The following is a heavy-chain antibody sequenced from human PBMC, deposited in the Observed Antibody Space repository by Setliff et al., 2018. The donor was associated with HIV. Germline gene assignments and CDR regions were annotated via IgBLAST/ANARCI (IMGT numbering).Heavy chain of an antibody. V-gene: IGHV1-2*02. CDR3: AREELRGTKVFDI. CDR2: INSNSGGT. D-gene: IGHD3-10*01. J-gene: IGHJ3*02. Sequence: ASVKVSCKTSGYTFTAYYLHWVRQAPGQGLEYMGWINSNSGGTNYAQKFQGRVTMIRDTSVSSAYMELSRVRSDDTAVYYCAREELRGTKVFDIWGQGTMVTVS. CDR1: GYTFTAYY.